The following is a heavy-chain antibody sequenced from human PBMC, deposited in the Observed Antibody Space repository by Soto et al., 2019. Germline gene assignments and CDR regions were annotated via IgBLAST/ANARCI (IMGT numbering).Heavy chain of an antibody. Sequence: GGSLRLSCAASGFTFSSYAMSWVRQAPGKGLEWVSAISGSGGSTYYADSVKGRFTISRDNSKNTLYLQMNSLRAEDTAVYCCAKVQRHYDFWSGYSTSEYYYYYYGMDVWGQGTTVTVSS. CDR3: AKVQRHYDFWSGYSTSEYYYYYYGMDV. CDR2: ISGSGGST. J-gene: IGHJ6*02. D-gene: IGHD3-3*01. CDR1: GFTFSSYA. V-gene: IGHV3-23*01.